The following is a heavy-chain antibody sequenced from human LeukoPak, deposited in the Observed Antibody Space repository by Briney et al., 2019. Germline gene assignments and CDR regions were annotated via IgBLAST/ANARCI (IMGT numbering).Heavy chain of an antibody. Sequence: SETLSPTCAVSDCSVSSNYYWGWFRQPPAKGLEWIGSMYHSGSTYYNPSLKSRVTISVDTSSNQFSLKLNSVTAADTAVYYCARRAYGSGSFNRYHFDYWGQGTLVAVSS. CDR1: DCSVSSNYY. CDR3: ARRAYGSGSFNRYHFDY. V-gene: IGHV4-38-2*01. D-gene: IGHD3-10*01. CDR2: MYHSGST. J-gene: IGHJ4*02.